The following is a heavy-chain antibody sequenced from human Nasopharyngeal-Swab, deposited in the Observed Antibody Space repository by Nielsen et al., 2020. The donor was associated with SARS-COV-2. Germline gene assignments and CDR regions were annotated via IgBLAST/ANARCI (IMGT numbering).Heavy chain of an antibody. CDR3: ARDLDPATAGALDI. D-gene: IGHD2-2*01. CDR2: INPSGGQT. J-gene: IGHJ3*02. CDR1: GCTFRIYY. V-gene: IGHV1-46*01. Sequence: ASVRVSCKASGCTFRIYYMHWVRQAPGQGLEWMGLINPSGGQTTYAQKFQGRVTMTRDTSTSTVYMELSSLRSEDTAVHYCARDLDPATAGALDIWGQGTMVTASS.